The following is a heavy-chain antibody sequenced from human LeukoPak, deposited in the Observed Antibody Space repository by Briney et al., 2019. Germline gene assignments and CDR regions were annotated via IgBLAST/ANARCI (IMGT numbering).Heavy chain of an antibody. CDR1: GGTFSSYA. V-gene: IGHV1-69*01. Sequence: SVKVSCKASGGTFSSYAISWVRQAPGQGLEWMGGIIPIFGKANYAQKFQGRVTITADESTSTAYMELSSLRSEDTAVYYCARDYDILTGEDAFDIWGQGTMVTVSS. J-gene: IGHJ3*02. CDR2: IIPIFGKA. CDR3: ARDYDILTGEDAFDI. D-gene: IGHD3-9*01.